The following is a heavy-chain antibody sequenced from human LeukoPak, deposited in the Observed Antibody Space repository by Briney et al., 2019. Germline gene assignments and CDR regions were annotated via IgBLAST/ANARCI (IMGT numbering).Heavy chain of an antibody. CDR2: ISAYNGNT. J-gene: IGHJ6*04. Sequence: ASVKVSCKASGYTFTSYGISWVRQTPGQGLERMGWISAYNGNTNYAQKLQGRVTMTTDTSTSTAYMELRSLRSDDTAVYYCARDQAHAAAGKVGYYYYGMDVWGKGTTVTVSS. D-gene: IGHD6-13*01. V-gene: IGHV1-18*01. CDR3: ARDQAHAAAGKVGYYYYGMDV. CDR1: GYTFTSYG.